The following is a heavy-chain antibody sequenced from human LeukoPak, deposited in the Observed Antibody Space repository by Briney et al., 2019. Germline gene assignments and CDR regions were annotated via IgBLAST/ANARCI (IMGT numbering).Heavy chain of an antibody. V-gene: IGHV4-4*02. Sequence: SGTLSLTCAVSGGTISSSSWRSWVRQPPGKGLELIGYIHYSGSTNYNPSLKSRVTISVDTSKNQFSLRLSSVTAADTALYYCASGFRGQLGYFDYWGQGTLVTVSS. CDR1: GGTISSSSW. CDR2: IHYSGST. J-gene: IGHJ4*02. CDR3: ASGFRGQLGYFDY. D-gene: IGHD1-1*01.